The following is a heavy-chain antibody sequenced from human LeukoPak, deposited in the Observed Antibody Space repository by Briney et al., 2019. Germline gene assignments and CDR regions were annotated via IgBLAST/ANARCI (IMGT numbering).Heavy chain of an antibody. J-gene: IGHJ4*02. V-gene: IGHV3-11*03. CDR1: GFSFGDDY. CDR3: ARSRGAGPGAYFDY. CDR2: ISNSGSYT. Sequence: SGGSLRLSCAVSGFSFGDDYMSWIRQAPGQGLEWVSYISNSGSYTNYADSVEGRFTISRDNAENSLYLQMNSLRAEDTAVYYCARSRGAGPGAYFDYWGQGTLVTVTS. D-gene: IGHD6-19*01.